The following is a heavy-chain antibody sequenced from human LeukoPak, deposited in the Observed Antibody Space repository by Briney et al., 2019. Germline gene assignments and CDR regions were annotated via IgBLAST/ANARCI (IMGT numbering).Heavy chain of an antibody. V-gene: IGHV3-30*02. D-gene: IGHD3-10*01. CDR1: GFTFSSYG. Sequence: RPGGSLRLSCAASGFTFSSYGMHWVRQAPGKGLEWVAFIRYDRRNQYYADSVKGRFTISTDNSKNTLYLQMNSLRAEDTAVYYCARGAKFRSYGSGTYYTSLPFDPWGQGTLVTVSS. J-gene: IGHJ5*02. CDR2: IRYDRRNQ. CDR3: ARGAKFRSYGSGTYYTSLPFDP.